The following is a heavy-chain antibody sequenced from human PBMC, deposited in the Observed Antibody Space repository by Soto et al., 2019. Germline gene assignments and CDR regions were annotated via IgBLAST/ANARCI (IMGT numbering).Heavy chain of an antibody. V-gene: IGHV4-59*08. D-gene: IGHD7-27*01. Sequence: SETLSLTCTVTACSISEYYWSWIRQPPGKGLEWVGVLYYRGSTYHNPSLKLRVSSSVDTCKDRFCLRVNTVTAADTAVHHCARHNWGSADLYYHLGVRGRRTTVTVSS. CDR3: ARHNWGSADLYYHLGV. J-gene: IGHJ6*03. CDR1: ACSISEYY. CDR2: LYYRGST.